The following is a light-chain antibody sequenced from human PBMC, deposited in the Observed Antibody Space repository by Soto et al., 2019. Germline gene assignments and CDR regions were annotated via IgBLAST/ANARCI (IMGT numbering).Light chain of an antibody. CDR3: HQTHSLPLS. J-gene: IGKJ3*01. CDR2: DTS. V-gene: IGKV1-12*01. Sequence: IQMTQSPSSVSASVGDRVTMTCRASQGVGGWLAWYQQKPGKVPKLLIYDTSSLHSGVASRFSGSGSGTDFTLSISSLQPEDFATYYCHQTHSLPLSFGPGTKVDIK. CDR1: QGVGGW.